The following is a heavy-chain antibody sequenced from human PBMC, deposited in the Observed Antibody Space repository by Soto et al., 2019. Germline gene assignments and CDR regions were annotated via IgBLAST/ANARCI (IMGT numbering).Heavy chain of an antibody. CDR3: ARAQWLVRYYYGMDV. V-gene: IGHV1-3*01. D-gene: IGHD6-19*01. J-gene: IGHJ6*02. Sequence: ASVKVSCKASGYTFTSYAMHWVRQAPGQRLEWMGWISAYNGNTNYAQKLQGRVTMTTDTSTSTAYMELNSLRAEDTAVYYCARAQWLVRYYYGMDVWGQGTTVTVSS. CDR1: GYTFTSYA. CDR2: ISAYNGNT.